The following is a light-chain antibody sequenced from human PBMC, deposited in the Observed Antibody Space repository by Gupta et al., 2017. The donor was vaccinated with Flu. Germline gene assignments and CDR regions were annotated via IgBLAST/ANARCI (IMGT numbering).Light chain of an antibody. CDR3: AAWDGRVNGAV. V-gene: IGLV1-44*01. J-gene: IGLJ3*02. Sequence: QSVLTQPPSASGTPGQSVTISCSGSNSNIGSYSVNWYQQVPGTTPRLLIYGNNQRPSEIPDRFSGSKSGTSASLAISGLQSEDEADYYCAAWDGRVNGAVFGGGTKLTVL. CDR2: GNN. CDR1: NSNIGSYS.